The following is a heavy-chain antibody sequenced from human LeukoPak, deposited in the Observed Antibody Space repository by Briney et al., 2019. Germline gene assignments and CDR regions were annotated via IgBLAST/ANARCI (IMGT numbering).Heavy chain of an antibody. D-gene: IGHD6-19*01. CDR2: MNPNSGNT. V-gene: IGHV1-8*01. CDR3: ARVRAVADQFDY. Sequence: ASVKVSCKASGYTFTSYDINWVRQATGQGREWMGWMNPNSGNTGYAQKFQGRVTMTRNTSISTAYMELSSLRSEDTAVYYCARVRAVADQFDYWGQGTLVTVSS. J-gene: IGHJ4*02. CDR1: GYTFTSYD.